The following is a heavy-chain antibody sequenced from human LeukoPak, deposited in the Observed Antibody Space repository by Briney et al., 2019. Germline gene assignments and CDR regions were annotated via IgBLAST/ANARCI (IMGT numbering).Heavy chain of an antibody. CDR1: GGSISSSSYY. V-gene: IGHV4-39*07. Sequence: SETLSLTCTVSGGSISSSSYYWGWIRQPPGKGLEWIGSIYYSGSTNYNPSLKSRVTISVDTSKNQFSLKLSSVTAADTAVYYCARGHIVVVPAAIKYYYMDVWGKGTTVTVSS. D-gene: IGHD2-2*01. CDR2: IYYSGST. CDR3: ARGHIVVVPAAIKYYYMDV. J-gene: IGHJ6*03.